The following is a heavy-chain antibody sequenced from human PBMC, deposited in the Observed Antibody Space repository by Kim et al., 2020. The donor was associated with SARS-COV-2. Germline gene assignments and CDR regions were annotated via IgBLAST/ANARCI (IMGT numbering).Heavy chain of an antibody. J-gene: IGHJ6*02. D-gene: IGHD3-3*01. CDR2: IYYSGST. V-gene: IGHV4-59*13. CDR1: GGSISSYY. CDR3: ASTRDWFAYDDYYGMDV. Sequence: SETLSLTCTVSGGSISSYYWSWIRQPPGKGLEWVGYIYYSGSTNHNPSLKSRVTISVDTSRNQFSLKLSSGTAADTAVYYCASTRDWFAYDDYYGMDVWGQGTTVTVSS.